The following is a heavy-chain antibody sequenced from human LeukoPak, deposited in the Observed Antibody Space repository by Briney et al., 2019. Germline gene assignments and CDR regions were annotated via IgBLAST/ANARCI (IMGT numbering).Heavy chain of an antibody. Sequence: ASVKVSCKASGYTFTSYGISWVRQAPGQGLEWMGWISAYNGNTNYAQKLQGRVTMTRDTSTSTVYMELSSLRSEDTAVYYCARDLGDFHNYWGQGTLVTVSS. CDR1: GYTFTSYG. CDR2: ISAYNGNT. D-gene: IGHD2-21*02. V-gene: IGHV1-18*01. J-gene: IGHJ4*02. CDR3: ARDLGDFHNY.